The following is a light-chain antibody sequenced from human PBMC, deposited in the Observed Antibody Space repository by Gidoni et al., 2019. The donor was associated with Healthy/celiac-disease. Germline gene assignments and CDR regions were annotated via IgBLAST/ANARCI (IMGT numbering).Light chain of an antibody. CDR2: DVS. J-gene: IGLJ2*01. CDR3: SSYTSSITHVV. V-gene: IGLV2-14*01. Sequence: QSALTQPASVSGSPGQSITISCTGTSSDVGGYNYVSWYQQPPGKAPKLMIYDVSNRPSGVPDRFSGSKSGNTASLTISGLQAEDEAGYYCSSYTSSITHVVFGGGTKLTV. CDR1: SSDVGGYNY.